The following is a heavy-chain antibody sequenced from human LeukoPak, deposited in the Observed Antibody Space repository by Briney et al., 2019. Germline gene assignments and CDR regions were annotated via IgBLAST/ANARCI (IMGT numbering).Heavy chain of an antibody. CDR2: IYYSGST. D-gene: IGHD2-2*01. J-gene: IGHJ4*02. Sequence: SETLSLTCTVSGGSISSSSYYWGWLRQPPGKGLEWIGSIYYSGSTYYNPSLKRRVTISVHTSKNQFSLKLSSVTAADPAVYYCARQLGYCSSTSCYADKVDYWGQGTLVTVSS. CDR3: ARQLGYCSSTSCYADKVDY. CDR1: GGSISSSSYY. V-gene: IGHV4-39*01.